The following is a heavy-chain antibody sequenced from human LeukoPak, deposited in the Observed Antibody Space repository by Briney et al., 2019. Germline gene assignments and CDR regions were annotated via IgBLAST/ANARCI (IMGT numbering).Heavy chain of an antibody. D-gene: IGHD5-18*01. CDR3: ARDPTSRGYSDDESGY. Sequence: GASVKVSCKASGYTFTGYYMHWVRQAPGQGLEWMGRINPNSGGTNYAQKFQGRVTMTRDTSISTAYMELSRLRSDDTAVYYCARDPTSRGYSDDESGYWGQGTLVTVSS. CDR1: GYTFTGYY. V-gene: IGHV1-2*06. CDR2: INPNSGGT. J-gene: IGHJ4*02.